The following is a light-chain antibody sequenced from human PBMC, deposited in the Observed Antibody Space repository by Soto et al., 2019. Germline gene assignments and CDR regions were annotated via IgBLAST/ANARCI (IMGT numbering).Light chain of an antibody. J-gene: IGKJ2*01. CDR3: QQYVNSPVT. CDR1: QRVNSSY. CDR2: GAS. V-gene: IGKV3-20*01. Sequence: EIVLTQSPDTLYLSPGEGATLSCRASQRVNSSYLAWYQQKPDQAPRLLISGASDRATGVPARVSGSGYGTDFTLTISRLEPEDFAVYYCQQYVNSPVTFGQGTKVQIK.